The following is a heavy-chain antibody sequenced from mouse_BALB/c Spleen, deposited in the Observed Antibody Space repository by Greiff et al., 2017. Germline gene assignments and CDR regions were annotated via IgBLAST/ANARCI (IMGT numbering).Heavy chain of an antibody. Sequence: QVQLKESGAELMKPGASVKISCKATGYTFSSYWIEWVKRRPGHGLEWIGEILPGSGSTNYNEKFKGKATFTADTSSNTAYMQLSSLTSEDSTVYYCARGGLNGLYAMDYWGQGTSVTVSS. CDR1: GYTFSSYW. V-gene: IGHV1-9*01. J-gene: IGHJ4*01. CDR3: ARGGLNGLYAMDY. CDR2: ILPGSGST. D-gene: IGHD1-1*02.